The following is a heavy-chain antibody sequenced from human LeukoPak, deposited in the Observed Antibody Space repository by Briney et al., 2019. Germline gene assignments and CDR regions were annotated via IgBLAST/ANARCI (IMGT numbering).Heavy chain of an antibody. CDR2: IKQDGSEK. J-gene: IGHJ4*02. V-gene: IGHV3-7*01. CDR3: AREKGTYYYDTKGGYFDY. CDR1: GFSFSSYA. D-gene: IGHD3-22*01. Sequence: GGSLRLSCATSGFSFSSYAMSWVRQAPGKGLEWVANIKQDGSEKYYVESVKGRFTISRDNAKNSLYLQMNSLRAEDTAVYYCAREKGTYYYDTKGGYFDYWGQGTLVTVSS.